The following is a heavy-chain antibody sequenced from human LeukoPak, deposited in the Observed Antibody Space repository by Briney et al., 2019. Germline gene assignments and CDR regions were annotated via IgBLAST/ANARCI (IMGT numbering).Heavy chain of an antibody. J-gene: IGHJ4*02. V-gene: IGHV3-66*01. D-gene: IGHD5-18*01. CDR3: AKTRYSYGYYFDY. CDR2: IYSGGST. CDR1: GVTVSNNY. Sequence: GGSLRLSCAASGVTVSNNYMNWVRQAPGRGLEWVSLIYSGGSTYYADSVKGRFTISRDNSKNTLYLQMNSLRAEDTAVYYCAKTRYSYGYYFDYWGQGTLVTVSS.